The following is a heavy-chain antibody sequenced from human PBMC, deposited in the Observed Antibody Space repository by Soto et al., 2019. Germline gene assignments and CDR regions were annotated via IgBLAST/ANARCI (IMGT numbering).Heavy chain of an antibody. Sequence: PGGSLRLSCTASGFTFGDYAMSWFRQAPGKGLEWVGFIRSKAYGGTSEYAASVKGRFTISRDDSKSIAYLQMISLKTEDTAVYYCTRVDYYYGMDVWGQGTTVTVSS. CDR3: TRVDYYYGMDV. CDR1: GFTFGDYA. V-gene: IGHV3-49*03. J-gene: IGHJ6*02. CDR2: IRSKAYGGTS.